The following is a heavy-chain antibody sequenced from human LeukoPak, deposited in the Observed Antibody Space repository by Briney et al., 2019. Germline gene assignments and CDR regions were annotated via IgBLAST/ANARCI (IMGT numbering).Heavy chain of an antibody. CDR2: INHSGGT. V-gene: IGHV4-34*01. Sequence: SETLSLTCAVYGGSFSGYYWSWIRQPPGKGLEWIGEINHSGGTNYNPSLKSRVTISVDMSKNQSSLKLSSVTAADTAVYYCARVRDIVVVPAAMRSLIDYWGQGTLVTVSS. D-gene: IGHD2-2*01. CDR3: ARVRDIVVVPAAMRSLIDY. CDR1: GGSFSGYY. J-gene: IGHJ4*02.